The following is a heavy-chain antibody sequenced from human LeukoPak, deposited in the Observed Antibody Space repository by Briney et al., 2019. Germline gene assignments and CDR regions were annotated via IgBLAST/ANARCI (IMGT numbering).Heavy chain of an antibody. J-gene: IGHJ6*02. CDR3: ARDSTVVTAYGMDV. V-gene: IGHV4-59*01. CDR2: IYYSGST. D-gene: IGHD4-23*01. CDR1: GGSISSYY. Sequence: SETLSLTCTVSGGSISSYYWSWIRQPPGKGLEWIGYIYYSGSTNYNPSLKSRVTISVDTSKNQFSLKLSSVTAADTAVYYCARDSTVVTAYGMDVWGQGTTVTVSS.